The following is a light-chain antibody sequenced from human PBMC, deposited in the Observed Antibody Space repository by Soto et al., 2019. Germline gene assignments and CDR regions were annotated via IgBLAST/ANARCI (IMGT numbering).Light chain of an antibody. Sequence: EIVLTQSPGTLSLSPGDGATLSCRASQSVYSRYLAWYQQRPGQAPRLLIYGASSRATGIPDRFSGSESGTDFTLIISRLEPEDFAGYYCHQYGNSPFTFGPGTKVDF. V-gene: IGKV3-20*01. CDR3: HQYGNSPFT. CDR2: GAS. J-gene: IGKJ3*01. CDR1: QSVYSRY.